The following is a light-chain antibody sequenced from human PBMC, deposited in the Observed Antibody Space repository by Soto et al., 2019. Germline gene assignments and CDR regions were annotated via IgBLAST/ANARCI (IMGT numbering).Light chain of an antibody. CDR2: EDR. V-gene: IGLV2-23*01. Sequence: QSALTQPASVSGSPGQSITISCTGTSSFVGSYNIVSWYQQYPGKAPKLILYEDRKRPSGVSDRFSGSTSGNTASLTISGLQAEDEADYYCCSYVGSFTYVFGTGTQLTVL. CDR3: CSYVGSFTYV. CDR1: SSFVGSYNI. J-gene: IGLJ1*01.